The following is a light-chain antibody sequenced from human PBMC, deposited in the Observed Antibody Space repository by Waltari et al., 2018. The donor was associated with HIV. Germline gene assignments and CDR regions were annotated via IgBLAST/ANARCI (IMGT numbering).Light chain of an antibody. CDR3: SSYVLNSSSVV. J-gene: IGLJ2*01. V-gene: IGLV2-14*03. CDR2: AVS. CDR1: SRDVSGSDH. Sequence: QSALTQPASVSGSPGRSITISCTGISRDVSGSDHGSWYQQVPGKAPKLLIYAVSNRPSGVSGRFSGSKSATTASLTLSGLQAEDEADYYCSSYVLNSSSVVFGGGTKLTVL.